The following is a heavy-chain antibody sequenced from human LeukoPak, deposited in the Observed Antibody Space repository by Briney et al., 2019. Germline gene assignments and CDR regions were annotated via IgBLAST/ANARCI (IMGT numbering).Heavy chain of an antibody. D-gene: IGHD6-13*01. J-gene: IGHJ3*02. CDR1: GFTFSSYG. V-gene: IGHV3-23*01. CDR2: ISGSGGIT. Sequence: HPGGTLRLSCAASGFTFSSYGMSWVRQAPGKGLEWVSAISGSGGITYYTDSVKGRFTISRDNAKNSLYLQMNSLRAEDTAVYYCARGGSSSWLPRAGGDAFDIWGQGTMVTVSS. CDR3: ARGGSSSWLPRAGGDAFDI.